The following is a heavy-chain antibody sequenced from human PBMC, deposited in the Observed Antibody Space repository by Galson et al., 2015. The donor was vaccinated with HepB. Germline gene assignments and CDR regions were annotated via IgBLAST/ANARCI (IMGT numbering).Heavy chain of an antibody. J-gene: IGHJ4*02. CDR3: ARRGSGWGNFDY. V-gene: IGHV4-59*08. CDR2: IYYSGST. CDR1: DGSISSYY. D-gene: IGHD6-19*01. Sequence: SETLSLTCTVSDGSISSYYWSWIRQPPGKGLEWIGYIYYSGSTNYNPSLKSRVTISVDTSKNQFSLKLSSVTAADTAVYYCARRGSGWGNFDYWGQGTLVTVSS.